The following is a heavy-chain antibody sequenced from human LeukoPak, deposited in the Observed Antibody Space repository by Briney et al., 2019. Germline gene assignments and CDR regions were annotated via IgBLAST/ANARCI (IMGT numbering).Heavy chain of an antibody. CDR1: GYTFTGYY. J-gene: IGHJ4*02. CDR2: INPNSGGT. Sequence: ASVKVSCKASGYTFTGYYMHWVRQAPRQGLEWMGWINPNSGGTNYAQKFQGRVTMTRDTSISTAYMELSRLRSDDTAVYYCARERLHDFWSGYYYRAYYFDYWGQGTLVTVSS. V-gene: IGHV1-2*02. CDR3: ARERLHDFWSGYYYRAYYFDY. D-gene: IGHD3-3*01.